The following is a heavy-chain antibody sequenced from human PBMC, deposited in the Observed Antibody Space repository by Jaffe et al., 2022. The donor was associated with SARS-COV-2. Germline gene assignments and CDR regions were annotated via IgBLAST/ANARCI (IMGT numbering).Heavy chain of an antibody. J-gene: IGHJ3*02. Sequence: EVQLVESGGGLVQPGGSLRLSCAASGFTFSSYWMHWVRQAPGKGLVWVSRINSDGSSTSYADSVKGRFTISRDNAKNTLYLQMNSLRAEDTAVYYCAREGYHGDAFDIWGQGTMVTVSS. V-gene: IGHV3-74*01. D-gene: IGHD2-2*01. CDR1: GFTFSSYW. CDR3: AREGYHGDAFDI. CDR2: INSDGSST.